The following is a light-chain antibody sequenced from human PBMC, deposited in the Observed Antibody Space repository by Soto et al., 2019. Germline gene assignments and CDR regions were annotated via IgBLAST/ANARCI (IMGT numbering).Light chain of an antibody. CDR1: QSISTW. J-gene: IGKJ4*01. Sequence: DIQMTQSPSTLSASVGDRVTITCRASQSISTWLAWYQQKPGKAPKLLIYKASSLEGGVPSRFSGSGSGTEFNITVSSLRXDXFAXXYCQQYNTYPLTFGGGTTVEIK. CDR3: QQYNTYPLT. V-gene: IGKV1-5*03. CDR2: KAS.